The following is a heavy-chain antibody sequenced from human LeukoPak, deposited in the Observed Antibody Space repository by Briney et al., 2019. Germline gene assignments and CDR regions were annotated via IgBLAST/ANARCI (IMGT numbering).Heavy chain of an antibody. V-gene: IGHV4-31*03. CDR2: IYYSGST. D-gene: IGHD5-24*01. CDR1: GGSISSGGYY. Sequence: PSETLSLTCTVSGGSISSGGYYWSWIRQHPGKGLEWIGYIYYSGSTYYNPSLKSRVTISVDTSKNQFSLKLSSVTAAGTAVYYCARGSGDGYSKFDYWGQGTLVTVSS. J-gene: IGHJ4*02. CDR3: ARGSGDGYSKFDY.